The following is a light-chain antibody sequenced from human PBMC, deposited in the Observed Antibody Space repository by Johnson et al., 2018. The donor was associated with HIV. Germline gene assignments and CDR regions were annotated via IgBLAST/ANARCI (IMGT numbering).Light chain of an antibody. Sequence: QSALTQPTSVSAAPGQKVTISCSGTSSNIGNNYVSWYQQFTGTAPKLVIHDNNKRPSGIPDRFSGSKSGTSATLGITGLQTGDEADYYCGTWDSSLSAGGANYVFGTGTKVTVL. CDR2: DNN. V-gene: IGLV1-51*01. CDR3: GTWDSSLSAGGANYV. J-gene: IGLJ1*01. CDR1: SSNIGNNY.